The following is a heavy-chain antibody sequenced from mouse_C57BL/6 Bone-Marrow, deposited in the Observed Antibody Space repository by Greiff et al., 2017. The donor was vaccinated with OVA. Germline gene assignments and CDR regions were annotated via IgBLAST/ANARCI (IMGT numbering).Heavy chain of an antibody. CDR3: ASYYGSREYFDV. Sequence: QVQLKQPGAELVKPGASVKLSCKASGYTFTSYWMHWVKQRPGQGLEWIGMIHPNSGSTNYNEKFKSKATLTVDKSSSTAYMQLSSLTSEDSAVYYCASYYGSREYFDVWGTGTTVTVSS. D-gene: IGHD1-1*01. CDR1: GYTFTSYW. CDR2: IHPNSGST. V-gene: IGHV1-64*01. J-gene: IGHJ1*03.